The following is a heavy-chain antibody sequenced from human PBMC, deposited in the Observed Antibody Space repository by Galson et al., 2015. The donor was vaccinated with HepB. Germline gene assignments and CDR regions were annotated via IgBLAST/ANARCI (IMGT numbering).Heavy chain of an antibody. J-gene: IGHJ4*02. CDR1: GFTFSSYS. CDR3: ARSQFQGVIISGGDFDY. CDR2: ISSSSYI. V-gene: IGHV3-21*01. Sequence: SLRLSCAASGFTFSSYSMNWVRQAPGKGLEWVSSISSSSYIYYADSVKGRFTISRDNAKNSLYLQMNSLRAEDTAVYYCARSQFQGVIISGGDFDYWGQGTLVTVSS. D-gene: IGHD3-10*01.